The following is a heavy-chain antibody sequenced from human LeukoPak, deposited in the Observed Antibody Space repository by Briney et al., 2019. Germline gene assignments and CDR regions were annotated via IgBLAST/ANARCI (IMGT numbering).Heavy chain of an antibody. Sequence: PGGSLRLSCAASGFTFSNAWMNWVRQAPGKGLEWVGRIKSKADGGTGDYAAPVQGRFTISRDDSKNTLYLQMNSLKTEDTAVYYCTTLGQKMVPPYWGQGTLVTVSS. CDR3: TTLGQKMVPPY. D-gene: IGHD3-10*01. V-gene: IGHV3-15*07. J-gene: IGHJ4*02. CDR1: GFTFSNAW. CDR2: IKSKADGGTG.